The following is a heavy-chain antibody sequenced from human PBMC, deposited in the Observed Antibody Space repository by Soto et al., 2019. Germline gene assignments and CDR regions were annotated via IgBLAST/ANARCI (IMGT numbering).Heavy chain of an antibody. D-gene: IGHD6-13*01. CDR1: GFTFSSYS. CDR3: ARCMPSGWYFHAFDT. J-gene: IGHJ3*02. V-gene: IGHV3-21*01. Sequence: GGSLRLSCAASGFTFSSYSMNWVRQAPGKGLEWVSSISSSSSYIYYADSVKGRFTISRDNAKNSLYLQMNSLRAEDTAVYYCARCMPSGWYFHAFDTWGQGTMVTASS. CDR2: ISSSSSYI.